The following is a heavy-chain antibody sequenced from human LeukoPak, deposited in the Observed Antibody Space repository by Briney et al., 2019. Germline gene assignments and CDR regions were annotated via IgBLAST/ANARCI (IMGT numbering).Heavy chain of an antibody. Sequence: ASVKVSCKASGYTFTTNDINWVRQATGQGLEWMGWMNPNSGNTDYAQKFQGRVTFTRNTSISTAYMELSSLRSEDTAVYYCARRLRSSGWYWRFDPWGQGTLVTVSS. CDR1: GYTFTTND. CDR3: ARRLRSSGWYWRFDP. V-gene: IGHV1-8*03. D-gene: IGHD6-19*01. CDR2: MNPNSGNT. J-gene: IGHJ5*02.